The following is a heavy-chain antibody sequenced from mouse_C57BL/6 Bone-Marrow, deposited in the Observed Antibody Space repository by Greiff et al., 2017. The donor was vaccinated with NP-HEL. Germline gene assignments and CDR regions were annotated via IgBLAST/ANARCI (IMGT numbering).Heavy chain of an antibody. D-gene: IGHD1-1*01. J-gene: IGHJ2*01. Sequence: QVQLQQPGAELVKPGASVKMSCKASCYTFTSYWITWVKQRPGQGLEWIGDIYPGSGSTNYNEKFKSKATLTVDTSSSTAYMQLSSLTSEDSAVYYCARTNYYGSSPFDYWGQGTTLTVSS. CDR2: IYPGSGST. V-gene: IGHV1-55*01. CDR3: ARTNYYGSSPFDY. CDR1: CYTFTSYW.